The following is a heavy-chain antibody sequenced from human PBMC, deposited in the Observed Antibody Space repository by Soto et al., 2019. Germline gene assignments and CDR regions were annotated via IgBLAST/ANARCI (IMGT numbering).Heavy chain of an antibody. J-gene: IGHJ4*02. CDR2: ISGSGGST. CDR1: GFTFSSHA. CDR3: AKRPNDYGDYRLGY. D-gene: IGHD4-17*01. V-gene: IGHV3-23*01. Sequence: GSLRLSCAASGFTFSSHAMSWVRQAPGKGLEWVSAISGSGGSTYYADSVKGRFTISRDNSKNTLYLQMNSLRAEDTAVYYCAKRPNDYGDYRLGYWGQGTLVTVSS.